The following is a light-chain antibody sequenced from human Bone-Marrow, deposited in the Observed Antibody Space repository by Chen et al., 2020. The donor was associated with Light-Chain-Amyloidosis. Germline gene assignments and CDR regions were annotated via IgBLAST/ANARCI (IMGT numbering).Light chain of an antibody. V-gene: IGLV3-25*03. CDR1: DLPTKY. CDR3: PSADRHGTYEVI. Sequence: SYELTQPPSVSVSPGQTARITCSGDDLPTKYAYWYQQKTGQAPVLVIHRDTERPSGISERFSGSSSGTPASLTISGGQAEDDADYHCPSADRHGTYEVIFGGGAKLTGL. J-gene: IGLJ2*01. CDR2: RDT.